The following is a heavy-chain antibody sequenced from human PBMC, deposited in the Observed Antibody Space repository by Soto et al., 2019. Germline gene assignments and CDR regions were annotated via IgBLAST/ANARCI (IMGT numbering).Heavy chain of an antibody. CDR3: AKDIGFQQHLYVFDF. Sequence: SVKVFCRDSGATFRDYAFSWVRQTPGQGLEWMGGIIPMFSSSSFAQKFQGRLTITADDSTSTAYMSLSSLGSADTAMYYCAKDIGFQQHLYVFDFWGARTLVTASS. V-gene: IGHV1-69*13. CDR1: GATFRDYA. D-gene: IGHD3-16*01. CDR2: IIPMFSSS. J-gene: IGHJ4*01.